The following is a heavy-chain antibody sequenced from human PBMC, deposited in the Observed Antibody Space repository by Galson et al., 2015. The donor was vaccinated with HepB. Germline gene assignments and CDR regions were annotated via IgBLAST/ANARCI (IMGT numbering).Heavy chain of an antibody. CDR1: GDSVSSHSAA. Sequence: CAISGDSVSSHSAAWSWIRQSPSRGLEWLGRTFYRSNWYHDYAVPVMSRITINADPTKNQFFLELNSVTPEDTAVYFCVRERDTSGYYYNIFDYWGQGTLVTVSS. V-gene: IGHV6-1*01. D-gene: IGHD3-22*01. J-gene: IGHJ4*02. CDR2: TFYRSNWYH. CDR3: VRERDTSGYYYNIFDY.